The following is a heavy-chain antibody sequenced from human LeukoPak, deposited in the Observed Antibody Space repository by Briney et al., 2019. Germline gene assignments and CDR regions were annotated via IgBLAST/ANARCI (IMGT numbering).Heavy chain of an antibody. CDR1: GATFSSYA. CDR3: AREGAYCSSTSCHLQNWFDP. V-gene: IGHV1-69*05. J-gene: IGHJ5*02. D-gene: IGHD2-2*01. CDR2: IIPIFGTP. Sequence: SVKVSCKASGATFSSYAISWVRQAPGQGLEWMGGIIPIFGTPNYAQKFQGRVTMTTDTSTSTAYMELRSLRSDDTAVYYCAREGAYCSSTSCHLQNWFDPWGQGTLVTVSS.